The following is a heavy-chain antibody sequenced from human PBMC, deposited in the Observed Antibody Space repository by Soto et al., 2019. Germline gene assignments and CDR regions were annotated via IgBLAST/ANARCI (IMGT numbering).Heavy chain of an antibody. Sequence: QVQLQQWGAGLLKPSETLSLTCAVYGGSFSGYYWSWIRQPPGKGLEWIGEINHSGSTNYNPSLKSRVTISVDTSKTQFSLKLSSVTAADTAVYYCARKIRSRWLGAFDIWGQGTMVTVSS. CDR2: INHSGST. V-gene: IGHV4-34*01. J-gene: IGHJ3*02. CDR3: ARKIRSRWLGAFDI. CDR1: GGSFSGYY. D-gene: IGHD3-10*01.